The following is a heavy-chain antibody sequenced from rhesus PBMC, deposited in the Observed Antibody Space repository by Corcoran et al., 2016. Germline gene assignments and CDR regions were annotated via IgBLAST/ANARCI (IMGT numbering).Heavy chain of an antibody. CDR3: ARVGAGYPYNRFDV. V-gene: IGHV4-93*01. D-gene: IGHD2-2*01. Sequence: QVQLQESGPALVRPSETLSLPCTVSGGSISRTHWWTWIRPSPGQVLEWIWGVFCSSGTNENNPSLKSRVSISKDTSKNQLSLNLKSVTAAYTAIYYCARVGAGYPYNRFDVWGPGVLVTVSS. CDR1: GGSISRTHW. J-gene: IGHJ5-1*01. CDR2: VFCSSGTN.